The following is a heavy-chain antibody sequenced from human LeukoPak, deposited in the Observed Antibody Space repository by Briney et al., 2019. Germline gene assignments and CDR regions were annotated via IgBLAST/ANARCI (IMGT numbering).Heavy chain of an antibody. Sequence: GGSLRLSCAASGFTVSSNYMSWVRQAPGKGLEWVSVIYSGGSTYYADSVKGRFTISRDNSKNTLYLQMNSLRAEDTAVYHCARYCGGDCYGFDYWGQGTLVTVSS. CDR1: GFTVSSNY. J-gene: IGHJ4*02. V-gene: IGHV3-53*01. D-gene: IGHD2-21*02. CDR3: ARYCGGDCYGFDY. CDR2: IYSGGST.